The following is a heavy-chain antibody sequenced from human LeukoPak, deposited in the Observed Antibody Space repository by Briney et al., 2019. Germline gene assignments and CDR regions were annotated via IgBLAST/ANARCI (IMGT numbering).Heavy chain of an antibody. CDR2: ISSSSSAI. J-gene: IGHJ5*02. D-gene: IGHD2-2*01. Sequence: GGSLRLSCAASGFTFTSYTMNWVRQSPGRGLEWVSYISSSSSAIYYADSVKGRFTISRDNAKNSLYLQMNSLRAEDTAVYYCARDDIVVVPAAPNWFDPWGQGTLVTVSS. V-gene: IGHV3-48*01. CDR3: ARDDIVVVPAAPNWFDP. CDR1: GFTFTSYT.